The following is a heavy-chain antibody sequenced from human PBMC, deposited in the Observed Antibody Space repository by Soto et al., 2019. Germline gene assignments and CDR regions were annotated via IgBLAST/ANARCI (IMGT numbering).Heavy chain of an antibody. J-gene: IGHJ4*02. CDR1: GGSISSSSYY. Sequence: QLQLQESGPGLVKPSETLSLTCTVSGGSISSSSYYWGWIRQPPGKGLEWIGSIYYSGSTYYNPSLKSRVTISVDTSKNQFSLKLSSVTAADTAVYYCARREGVGGYLGWSGYWGQGTLVTVSS. D-gene: IGHD5-18*01. CDR3: ARREGVGGYLGWSGY. V-gene: IGHV4-39*01. CDR2: IYYSGST.